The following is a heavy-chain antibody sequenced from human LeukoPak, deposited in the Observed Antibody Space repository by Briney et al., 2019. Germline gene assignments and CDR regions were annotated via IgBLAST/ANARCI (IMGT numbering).Heavy chain of an antibody. CDR3: ARRYSSSWYAPFDY. V-gene: IGHV1-3*01. J-gene: IGHJ4*02. CDR1: GYTFTSYA. CDR2: INAGNGNT. Sequence: ASVKVSCKASGYTFTSYAMHWVRQAPGQRLEWMGWINAGNGNTKYSQKFQGRVTTTRDTSASTAYMELSSLRSEDTAVYYCARRYSSSWYAPFDYWGQGTLVTVSS. D-gene: IGHD6-13*01.